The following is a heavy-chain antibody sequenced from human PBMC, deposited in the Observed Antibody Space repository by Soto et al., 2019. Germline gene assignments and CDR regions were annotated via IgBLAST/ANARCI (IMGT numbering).Heavy chain of an antibody. CDR3: ARVPYDSSGPHVDY. J-gene: IGHJ4*02. Sequence: GGSLRLSCAASGFTFSDYYMSWIRQAPGKGLEWVSYISSSSYTNYADSVKGRFTISRDNAKNSLYLQMNSLRAEDTAVYYCARVPYDSSGPHVDYWGQGTLVTVSS. V-gene: IGHV3-11*06. CDR1: GFTFSDYY. CDR2: ISSSSYT. D-gene: IGHD3-22*01.